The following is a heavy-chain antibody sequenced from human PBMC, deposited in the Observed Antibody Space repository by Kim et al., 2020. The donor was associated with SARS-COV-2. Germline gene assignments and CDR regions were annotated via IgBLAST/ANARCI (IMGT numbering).Heavy chain of an antibody. J-gene: IGHJ4*02. V-gene: IGHV3-15*01. D-gene: IGHD3-3*01. CDR3: TTPLWTDGGYFDY. Sequence: YAAPVNGRFTISRDDSKNTLYLQMNSLKTEDTAVYYCTTPLWTDGGYFDYWGQGTLVTVSS.